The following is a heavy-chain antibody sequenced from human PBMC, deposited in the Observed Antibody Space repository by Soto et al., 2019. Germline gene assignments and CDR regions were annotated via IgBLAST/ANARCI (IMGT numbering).Heavy chain of an antibody. CDR1: GFTFDDYT. Sequence: GGSLRLSCAASGFTFDDYTMHWVRQAPGKGLEWVSLISWDGGSTYYADSVKGRFTISRDNSKNSLYLQMNSLRTEDTALYYCARVTTLYDFDYWGQGTLVTVSS. CDR3: ARVTTLYDFDY. J-gene: IGHJ4*02. CDR2: ISWDGGST. V-gene: IGHV3-43*01. D-gene: IGHD4-4*01.